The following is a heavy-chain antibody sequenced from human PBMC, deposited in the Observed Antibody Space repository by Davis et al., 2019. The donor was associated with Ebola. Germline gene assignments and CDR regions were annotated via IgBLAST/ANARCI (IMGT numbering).Heavy chain of an antibody. CDR3: AKDQWLVVPFDY. CDR2: ISGSGGST. D-gene: IGHD6-19*01. J-gene: IGHJ4*02. Sequence: GESLKISCAASGFTFSSYAMSWVRQAPGKGLEWVSAISGSGGSTYYADSVKGRFTISRDNSKNTLYLQMNSLRAEDTAVYYCAKDQWLVVPFDYWGQGTLVTVSS. CDR1: GFTFSSYA. V-gene: IGHV3-23*01.